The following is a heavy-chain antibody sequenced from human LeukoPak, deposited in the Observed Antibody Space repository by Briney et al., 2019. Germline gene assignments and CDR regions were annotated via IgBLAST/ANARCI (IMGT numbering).Heavy chain of an antibody. D-gene: IGHD2-21*02. CDR1: GXSISSYY. CDR2: IYYSGST. CDR3: ARSSYCGGDCYSWDS. J-gene: IGHJ4*02. Sequence: SETLSLTCTVSGXSISSYYWSWIRQPPRKGLEWIGYIYYSGSTNYNPSLKSRVTISVDTSKNLFSLKLNSVTAADTAVYYCARSSYCGGDCYSWDSWGQGTLVTVSS. V-gene: IGHV4-59*08.